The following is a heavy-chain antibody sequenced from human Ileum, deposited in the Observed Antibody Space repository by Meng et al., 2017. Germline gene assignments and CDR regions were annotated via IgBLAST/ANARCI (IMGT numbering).Heavy chain of an antibody. J-gene: IGHJ4*02. CDR1: GGSISTSNW. D-gene: IGHD5-24*01. V-gene: IGHV4-4*02. CDR2: IYHTGST. Sequence: QALLQEPCPGLGKPSGPPPLTCAVPGGSISTSNWWSWLRQSPGQGLEWIGEIYHTGSTTYNPSLESRVTVSVDKSNNQFSLRLTSATAADTAVYYCARVSQRDGYNSANFDYWGQGALVTVSS. CDR3: ARVSQRDGYNSANFDY.